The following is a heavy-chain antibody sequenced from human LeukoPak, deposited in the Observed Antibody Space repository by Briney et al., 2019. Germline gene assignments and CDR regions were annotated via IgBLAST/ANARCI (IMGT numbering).Heavy chain of an antibody. CDR3: ARSYCSSISCPSGY. V-gene: IGHV3-21*01. CDR2: ISSSSSYI. Sequence: PGGSLRLSCAASGFTFSSYSMNWVRQAPGKGLEWVSSISSSSSYIYYADSVKGRFTISRDNAKNSLYLQMNSLRAEDTAVYYCARSYCSSISCPSGYWGQGTLVTVSS. J-gene: IGHJ4*02. D-gene: IGHD2-2*01. CDR1: GFTFSSYS.